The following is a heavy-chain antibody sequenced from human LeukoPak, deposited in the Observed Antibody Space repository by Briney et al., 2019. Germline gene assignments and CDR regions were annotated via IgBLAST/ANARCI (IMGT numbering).Heavy chain of an antibody. Sequence: PGGSLRLSCAASGFTFSSYAMNRVRQAPGKGLEWVSSISSSSSYIYYADSVKGRFTISRDNAKNSLYLQMNSLRAEDTAVYYCARDTGAYYDSGGLDYWGQGTLVTVSS. CDR1: GFTFSSYA. D-gene: IGHD3-22*01. V-gene: IGHV3-21*01. CDR3: ARDTGAYYDSGGLDY. CDR2: ISSSSSYI. J-gene: IGHJ4*02.